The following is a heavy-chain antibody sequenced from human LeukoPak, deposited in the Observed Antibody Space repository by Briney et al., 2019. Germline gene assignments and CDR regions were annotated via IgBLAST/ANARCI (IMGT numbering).Heavy chain of an antibody. J-gene: IGHJ4*02. CDR1: GVSIRSYY. Sequence: PSETLSLTCTVSGVSIRSYYWSWVRQPPGKGLEWIGYIYYSGSTNSNPSLESRVTISVDTSKNQFSLKLSSVTAADTAVYYCARHGGSYSYDFWGQGTLVTVSS. CDR2: IYYSGST. D-gene: IGHD1-26*01. V-gene: IGHV4-59*08. CDR3: ARHGGSYSYDF.